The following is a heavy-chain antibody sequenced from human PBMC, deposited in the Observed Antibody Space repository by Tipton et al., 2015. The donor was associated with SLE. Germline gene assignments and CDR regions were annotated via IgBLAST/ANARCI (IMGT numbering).Heavy chain of an antibody. CDR1: GGSTSSHY. J-gene: IGHJ3*02. CDR2: IYYSGST. D-gene: IGHD3-22*01. V-gene: IGHV4-59*11. Sequence: TLSLTCTVSGGSTSSHYWTWIRQPPGKGLEWIGYIYYSGSTNYNPSLKSRVTISVDTSKNQFSLKLSSVTAADTAVYYCARGATYYYDSSGPPGAFDIWGQGTMVTVSS. CDR3: ARGATYYYDSSGPPGAFDI.